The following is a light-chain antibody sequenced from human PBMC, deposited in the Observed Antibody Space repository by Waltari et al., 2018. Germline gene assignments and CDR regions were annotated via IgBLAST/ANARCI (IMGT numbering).Light chain of an antibody. CDR3: QVWDANTDPGV. Sequence: SYVLTQPPSVSVAPGETARITCGGNNIESQSVPWYLQRPGQAPVLVISYDSDRPSGIPERFSGSNSGNTATLTISRVEAGDEADYYCQVWDANTDPGVFGTGTEVTVL. CDR2: YDS. CDR1: NIESQS. J-gene: IGLJ1*01. V-gene: IGLV3-21*01.